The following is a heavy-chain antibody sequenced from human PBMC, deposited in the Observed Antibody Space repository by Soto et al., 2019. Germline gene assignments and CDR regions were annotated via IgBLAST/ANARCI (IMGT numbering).Heavy chain of an antibody. J-gene: IGHJ4*02. V-gene: IGHV1-58*02. CDR2: IVVGSGNT. CDR1: GFTFTSSA. D-gene: IGHD1-26*01. Sequence: ASVKVSCKASGFTFTSSAMQWVRQARGQRLEWIGWIVVGSGNTNYAQKFQERVTITRDMSTSTAYMELSSLRSEDTAVYYCAAGYRGLLHPHFDYWGQGTLVTVSS. CDR3: AAGYRGLLHPHFDY.